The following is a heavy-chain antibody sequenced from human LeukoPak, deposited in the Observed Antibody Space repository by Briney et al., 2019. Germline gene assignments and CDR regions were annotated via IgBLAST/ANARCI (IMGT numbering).Heavy chain of an antibody. D-gene: IGHD4-23*01. V-gene: IGHV1-69*05. CDR3: ARERGGHDYGGYPWGYYYYMDA. Sequence: GASVKVSCKASGGTFSSYAISWVRQVPGQGLEWMGGIIPIFGTANYAQKFQGRVTITTDESTSTAYMELSSLRSEDTAVYYCARERGGHDYGGYPWGYYYYMDAWGKGTTVTVSS. CDR2: IIPIFGTA. CDR1: GGTFSSYA. J-gene: IGHJ6*03.